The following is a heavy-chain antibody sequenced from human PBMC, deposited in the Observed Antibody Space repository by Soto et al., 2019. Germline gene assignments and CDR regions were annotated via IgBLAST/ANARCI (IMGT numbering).Heavy chain of an antibody. D-gene: IGHD1-26*01. CDR2: INAGNGNT. Sequence: QVQLVQSGAEVKKPGASVKVSCKASGYTFTSYAMHWVRQAPGQRLEWMGWINAGNGNTKYSQKFQGRVTITRDTSASTAYTELSSLRSEDTAVYYCARETRELIFDYWGQGTLVTVSS. CDR3: ARETRELIFDY. CDR1: GYTFTSYA. V-gene: IGHV1-3*01. J-gene: IGHJ4*02.